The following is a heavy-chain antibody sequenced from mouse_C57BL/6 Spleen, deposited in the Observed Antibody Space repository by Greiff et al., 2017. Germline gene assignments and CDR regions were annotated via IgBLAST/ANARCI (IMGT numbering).Heavy chain of an antibody. CDR1: GYTFTSYW. CDR2: IDPSDSET. J-gene: IGHJ4*01. V-gene: IGHV1-52*01. CDR3: AREGNYYSKMDYAMDY. D-gene: IGHD2-5*01. Sequence: QVHVKQPGAELVRPGSSVKLSCKASGYTFTSYWMHWVKQRPIQGLEWIGNIDPSDSETHYNQKFKDKATLTVDKSSSTAYMQLSSLTSEDSAVYYCAREGNYYSKMDYAMDYWGQGTSLTVSS.